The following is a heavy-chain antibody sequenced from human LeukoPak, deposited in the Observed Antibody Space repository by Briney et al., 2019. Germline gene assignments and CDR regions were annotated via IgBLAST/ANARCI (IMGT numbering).Heavy chain of an antibody. J-gene: IGHJ4*02. CDR3: ARAYYDFWSGFMGGYYFDY. CDR1: GFTFSSYW. V-gene: IGHV3-7*04. Sequence: GGSLRLSCAASGFTFSSYWMSWVRQAPGKGLEWVANIKQDGSEKYYVDSVKGRFTISRDNAKNSLYLQMNSLRAEDTAVYYCARAYYDFWSGFMGGYYFDYWGQGTLVTVSS. CDR2: IKQDGSEK. D-gene: IGHD3-3*01.